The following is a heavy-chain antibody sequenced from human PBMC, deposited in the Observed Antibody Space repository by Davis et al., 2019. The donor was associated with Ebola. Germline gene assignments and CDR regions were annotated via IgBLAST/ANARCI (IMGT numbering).Heavy chain of an antibody. Sequence: GESLKISCAASGFTFSSYGMHWVRQAPGKGLEWVAVISYDGSNKYYADSVKGRFTISRDNSKNTLYLQMNSLRAEDTAVYYCAKDRDYGVILYWGQGTLVTVSS. D-gene: IGHD4-17*01. CDR1: GFTFSSYG. CDR3: AKDRDYGVILY. J-gene: IGHJ4*02. CDR2: ISYDGSNK. V-gene: IGHV3-30*18.